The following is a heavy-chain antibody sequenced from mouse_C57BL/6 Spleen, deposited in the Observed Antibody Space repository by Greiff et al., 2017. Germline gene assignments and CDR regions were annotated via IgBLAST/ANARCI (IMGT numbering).Heavy chain of an antibody. V-gene: IGHV1-82*01. J-gene: IGHJ2*01. CDR1: GYAFSSSW. D-gene: IGHD2-4*01. CDR2: IYPGDGDT. CDR3: ARVRTTMITTGPFFDY. Sequence: VKLQESGPELVKPGASVKISCKASGYAFSSSWMNWVKQRPGKGLEWIGRIYPGDGDTNYNGKFKGKATLTADKSSSTAYMQLSSLTSEDSAVYFCARVRTTMITTGPFFDYWGQGTTLTVSS.